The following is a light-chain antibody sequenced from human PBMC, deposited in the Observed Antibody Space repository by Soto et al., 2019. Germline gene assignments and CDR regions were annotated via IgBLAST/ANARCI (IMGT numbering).Light chain of an antibody. CDR1: QSVSSSY. J-gene: IGKJ4*01. V-gene: IGKV3-20*01. Sequence: EIVLTQSPGTLSLSPGERATLSCRASQSVSSSYLAWYQQKPGQAPRLLIYGASSRATGIPDRFSGSGSGTDFTLTISRLEHADFAVYYCQQYGSSPPLTFGGGNKVEIK. CDR3: QQYGSSPPLT. CDR2: GAS.